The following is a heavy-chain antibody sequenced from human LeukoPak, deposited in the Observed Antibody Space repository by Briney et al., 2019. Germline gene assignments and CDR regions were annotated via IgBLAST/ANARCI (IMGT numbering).Heavy chain of an antibody. CDR2: IYPGDSDT. V-gene: IGHV5-51*01. CDR1: GYGFTKYW. D-gene: IGHD5-12*01. J-gene: IGHJ4*02. Sequence: GESLKISCKGSGYGFTKYWIAWVRQMPGKGLEWMGVIYPGDSDTRNSPSFQGQVTISADKSISTAYLQWSSLKSSDTAMYYCARSYDLGSFDYWGQGTLVTVSS. CDR3: ARSYDLGSFDY.